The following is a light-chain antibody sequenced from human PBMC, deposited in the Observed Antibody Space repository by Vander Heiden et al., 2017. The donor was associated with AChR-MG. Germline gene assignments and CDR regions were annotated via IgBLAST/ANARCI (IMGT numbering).Light chain of an antibody. J-gene: IGKJ4*01. V-gene: IGKV1-39*01. CDR2: GAS. CDR1: QSISTY. Sequence: DIQMTQSPSSLSASVGDRVTITCRASQSISTYLNWYQQKPGTVPKLLIYGASILQGGVPSRFSGSGSGADFTLTISSLQPEDFATYYCQQSVSTPLTFGGGTKVEIK. CDR3: QQSVSTPLT.